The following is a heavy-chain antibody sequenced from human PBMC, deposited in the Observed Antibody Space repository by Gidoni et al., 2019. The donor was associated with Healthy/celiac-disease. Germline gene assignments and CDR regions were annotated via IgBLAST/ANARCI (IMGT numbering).Heavy chain of an antibody. D-gene: IGHD6-13*01. CDR1: GFTFSRYA. V-gene: IGHV3-23*04. Sequence: EVQLVESGGGLVQPGGSLCLYCAAYGFTFSRYAISWVRQAPGKGLEWVSAISGSGVSTYYADSVKGRFTISRDNSKNTLYLQMNSRRAEDTAVYYCAKSRRIAAYDGGFDYWGQGTLVTVSS. J-gene: IGHJ4*02. CDR2: ISGSGVST. CDR3: AKSRRIAAYDGGFDY.